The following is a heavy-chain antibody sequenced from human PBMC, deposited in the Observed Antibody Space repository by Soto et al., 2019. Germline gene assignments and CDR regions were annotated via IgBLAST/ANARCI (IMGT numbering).Heavy chain of an antibody. D-gene: IGHD2-21*02. V-gene: IGHV1-69*13. CDR3: ARDLGNKHYYYFY. CDR2: IIPIFGTA. CDR1: GGTFSSYA. Sequence: SVKVSCKASGGTFSSYAISWVRQAPGQGLEWMGGIIPIFGTANYAQKFQGRVTITADESTSTAYMELSSLRSEDTAVYYCARDLGNKHYYYFYGGKGSLVTVCS. J-gene: IGHJ4*02.